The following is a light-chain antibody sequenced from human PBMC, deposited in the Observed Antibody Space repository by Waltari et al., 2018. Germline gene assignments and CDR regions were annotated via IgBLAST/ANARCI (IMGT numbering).Light chain of an antibody. J-gene: IGLJ3*02. CDR1: SGHSSNV. V-gene: IGLV4-69*01. CDR2: VNSDGSH. Sequence: QLVVTQSPSASASLGASVKPTCTLSSGHSSNVIAWLQQQPEKGPRYLMKVNSDGSHSRGDEIPDRFSGSSSGAERYLTISSLQAEDEADYYCQTGGHGTWVFGGGTKLTVL. CDR3: QTGGHGTWV.